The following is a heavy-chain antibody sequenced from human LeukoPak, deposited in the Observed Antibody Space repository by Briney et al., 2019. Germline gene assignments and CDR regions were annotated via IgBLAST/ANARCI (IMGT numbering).Heavy chain of an antibody. Sequence: GESLKISCKGSGYSFTTYWIGWVRQMPGNGLEWMGIIYPGDSDTRYSPSFQGQVTISADKSISTAYLQWSSLKASDTAMYYCARRDIAVAGTFDYWGQGTLVTVSS. CDR2: IYPGDSDT. CDR3: ARRDIAVAGTFDY. D-gene: IGHD6-19*01. V-gene: IGHV5-51*01. J-gene: IGHJ4*02. CDR1: GYSFTTYW.